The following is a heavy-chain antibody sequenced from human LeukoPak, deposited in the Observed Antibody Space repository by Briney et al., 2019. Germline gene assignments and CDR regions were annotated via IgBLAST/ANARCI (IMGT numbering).Heavy chain of an antibody. CDR3: AKDAYSGFSSSYNMDS. CDR1: GYTVTGHY. Sequence: GASVKVSCKASGYTVTGHYLHRVRQAPGQGLEWMGWINPNSGVTNYAQKFQGRVTMTRDTSINTAYMELHSLTSDDTAMYYCAKDAYSGFSSSYNMDSWGQGTLVTVSS. V-gene: IGHV1-2*02. CDR2: INPNSGVT. J-gene: IGHJ4*02. D-gene: IGHD5-18*01.